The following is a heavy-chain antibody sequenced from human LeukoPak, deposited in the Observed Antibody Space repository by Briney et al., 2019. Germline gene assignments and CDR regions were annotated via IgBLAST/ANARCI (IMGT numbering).Heavy chain of an antibody. J-gene: IGHJ4*02. CDR1: GFXFSSYW. D-gene: IGHD2-15*01. Sequence: GGSLRLSCAASGFXFSSYWMTWVRRAPGKGLEWVANIKQDGSEQYYVDSVRGRFTISRDNAKNSLFLQMNSLRVEDTAVYYCAGGQGWLLDYWGQGALVTVSS. V-gene: IGHV3-7*05. CDR3: AGGQGWLLDY. CDR2: IKQDGSEQ.